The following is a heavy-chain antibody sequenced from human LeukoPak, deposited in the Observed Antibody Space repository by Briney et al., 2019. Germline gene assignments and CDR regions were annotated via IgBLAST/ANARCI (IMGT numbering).Heavy chain of an antibody. J-gene: IGHJ4*02. CDR3: ARSTFLGSSLWDSYFHDY. Sequence: HGASVKVSCKASGYTFSSFGLSWVRQAPGQGLEWMGWISVNNGNTQYAQKFQGRVVMTADTSTSTAYLELRSLRSDDTAVYYCARSTFLGSSLWDSYFHDYWSQGTPVTVSS. V-gene: IGHV1-18*01. D-gene: IGHD6-13*01. CDR2: ISVNNGNT. CDR1: GYTFSSFG.